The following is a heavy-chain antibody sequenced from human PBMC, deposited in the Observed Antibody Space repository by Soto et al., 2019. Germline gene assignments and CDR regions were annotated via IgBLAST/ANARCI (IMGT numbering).Heavy chain of an antibody. J-gene: IGHJ6*02. V-gene: IGHV4-59*01. CDR1: VGSISSNY. CDR2: IYYTGST. D-gene: IGHD3-3*01. CDR3: ARSYPNTIFGVVPSRGLDV. Sequence: SESLSLTGIVSVGSISSNYWSWIRQPPGKGLEWIGYIYYTGSTNFNPSLKNRVIISVDTSKNQFSLKLSSVTAADTAVYYCARSYPNTIFGVVPSRGLDVWGQGTTVTVSS.